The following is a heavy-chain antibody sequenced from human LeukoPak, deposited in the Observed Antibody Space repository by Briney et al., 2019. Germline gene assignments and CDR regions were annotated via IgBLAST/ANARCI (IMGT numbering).Heavy chain of an antibody. CDR2: MNPNSGNT. D-gene: IGHD6-19*01. Sequence: ASVKVSCKASGYTFTSYDINWVRQATGQGLEWMGWMNPNSGNTGYAQKFQGRVTMTRNTSIRTAYMALSTLRSEDTAVYYCARVPPIEWLPSIRNYYYYYGMDVWGQGTTVTVSS. J-gene: IGHJ6*02. V-gene: IGHV1-8*01. CDR3: ARVPPIEWLPSIRNYYYYYGMDV. CDR1: GYTFTSYD.